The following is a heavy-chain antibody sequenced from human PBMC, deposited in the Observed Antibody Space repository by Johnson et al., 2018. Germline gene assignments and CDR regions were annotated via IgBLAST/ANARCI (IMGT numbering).Heavy chain of an antibody. D-gene: IGHD6-19*01. V-gene: IGHV1-69*09. Sequence: QVQLVQSGAEVKKPGSSVKVSCKASGGTFSSYTISWVRQAPGQGLEWMGRIIPILGIANYAQKFQGRVTITADKSTSTAYMELSSLRSEDTAGYYCARSVAVAGGVLYYYGMDVWGQGTTVTVSS. CDR1: GGTFSSYT. J-gene: IGHJ6*02. CDR3: ARSVAVAGGVLYYYGMDV. CDR2: IIPILGIA.